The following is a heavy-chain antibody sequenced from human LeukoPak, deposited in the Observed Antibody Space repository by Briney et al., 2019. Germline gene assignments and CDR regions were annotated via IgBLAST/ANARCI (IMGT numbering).Heavy chain of an antibody. Sequence: KPGGSLRLSCAASGFTFSSYSMNWVRQAPGKGLEWVSSISSSSSYIYYADSVKGRFTISRDNAKNSLYLQMNSLRAEDTAVYYCARDSRYCSSTSCQKVDYWGQGTLVTVSS. D-gene: IGHD2-2*01. CDR1: GFTFSSYS. CDR2: ISSSSSYI. J-gene: IGHJ4*02. V-gene: IGHV3-21*01. CDR3: ARDSRYCSSTSCQKVDY.